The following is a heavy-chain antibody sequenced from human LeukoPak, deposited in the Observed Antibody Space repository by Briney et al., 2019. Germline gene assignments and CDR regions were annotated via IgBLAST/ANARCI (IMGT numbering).Heavy chain of an antibody. J-gene: IGHJ5*02. CDR2: IYYSGST. CDR3: AGIVVPAAMYNWFDP. Sequence: SETLSLTCTVSGGSISSCDYYWSWIRQPQGKGLEWIGYIYYSGSTYYNPPLKSRVPISEDTSKNQFSLKLSSVTAADTAVYYCAGIVVPAAMYNWFDPWGQGTLVTVSS. CDR1: GGSISSCDYY. V-gene: IGHV4-30-4*01. D-gene: IGHD2-2*01.